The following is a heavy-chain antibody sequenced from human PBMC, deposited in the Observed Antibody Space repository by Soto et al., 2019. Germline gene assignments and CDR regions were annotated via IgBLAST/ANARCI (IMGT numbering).Heavy chain of an antibody. CDR3: ARDKKITGPGRYMVV. CDR1: CGSISDFH. D-gene: IGHD1-20*01. V-gene: IGHV4-59*01. CDR2: IYYSGST. Sequence: SETLSLTCTVFCGSISDFHWSWIRQPPGEGLEYIGYIYYSGSTNYNPSLRSRVSISVDTSKNQFSLKLSSVTAADTAVYYCARDKKITGPGRYMVVWGKGSTVTVSS. J-gene: IGHJ6*03.